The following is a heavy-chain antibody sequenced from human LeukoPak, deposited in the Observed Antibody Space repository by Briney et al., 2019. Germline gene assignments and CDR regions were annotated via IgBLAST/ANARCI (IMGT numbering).Heavy chain of an antibody. Sequence: SETLSLTCAVYGVSFSGYYWSWIRQPPGKGLEWIGEINHSGSTNYNPSLKSRVTISVDTSKNQFSLKLSSVTAADTAVYYRARGRTSIAARPHWYFDLWGRGTLVTVSS. CDR3: ARGRTSIAARPHWYFDL. CDR1: GVSFSGYY. V-gene: IGHV4-34*01. D-gene: IGHD6-6*01. CDR2: INHSGST. J-gene: IGHJ2*01.